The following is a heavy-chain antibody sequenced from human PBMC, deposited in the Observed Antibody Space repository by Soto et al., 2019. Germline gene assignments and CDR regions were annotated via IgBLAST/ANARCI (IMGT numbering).Heavy chain of an antibody. V-gene: IGHV3-23*01. J-gene: IGHJ4*02. CDR3: AKREGFGEPRDY. Sequence: EVQLLESGGGLVQPGGSLRLSCAASGFTFSSYAMSWVRQAPGKALEWVSAISGSGGSTYYADSVKGRFTISRDNSKNPLYLQMNSLRAEDTAVYYCAKREGFGEPRDYWGQGTLVTVSS. D-gene: IGHD3-10*01. CDR2: ISGSGGST. CDR1: GFTFSSYA.